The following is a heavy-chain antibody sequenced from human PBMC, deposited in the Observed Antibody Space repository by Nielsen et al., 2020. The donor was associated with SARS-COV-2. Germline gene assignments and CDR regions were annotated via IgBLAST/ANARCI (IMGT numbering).Heavy chain of an antibody. CDR3: ARATIFGVVIGFGFFDY. J-gene: IGHJ4*02. V-gene: IGHV4-39*07. CDR2: IYYSGST. Sequence: SETLSLTCTVSGGSISSSSYYWGWIRQPPGKGLEWIGSIYYSGSTNYNPSLKSRVTISVDTSKNQFSLKLSSVTAADTAVYYCARATIFGVVIGFGFFDYWGQGTLVTVSS. D-gene: IGHD3-3*01. CDR1: GGSISSSSYY.